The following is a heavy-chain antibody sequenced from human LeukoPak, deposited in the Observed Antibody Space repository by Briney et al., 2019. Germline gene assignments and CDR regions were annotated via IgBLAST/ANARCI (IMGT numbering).Heavy chain of an antibody. CDR3: ARLGYYESSCYLTIDY. V-gene: IGHV4-34*01. CDR2: INHSGST. J-gene: IGHJ4*02. Sequence: PSETLSLTCAASGGSFSSYSRSWIRQPPGKGLEWMGEINHSGSTNYNPSLKGRVTISVETSKSQFALKLSSVTSAETVVYYCARLGYYESSCYLTIDYWGQGTLVTVSS. CDR1: GGSFSSYS. D-gene: IGHD3-22*01.